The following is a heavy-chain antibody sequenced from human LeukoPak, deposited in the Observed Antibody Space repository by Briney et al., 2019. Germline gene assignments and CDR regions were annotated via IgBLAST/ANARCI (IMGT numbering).Heavy chain of an antibody. V-gene: IGHV3-21*01. CDR2: ISSSRSYI. J-gene: IGHJ4*02. CDR3: ARDQLAY. CDR1: GFTFSSYS. D-gene: IGHD6-13*01. Sequence: PGGSLRLSCAASGFTFSSYSMNWVRQAPGKGLESVSSISSSRSYIYYADSVKGRFTISRDNAKNSLYLQMNSLRAEDTAVYYCARDQLAYWGQGTLVTVSS.